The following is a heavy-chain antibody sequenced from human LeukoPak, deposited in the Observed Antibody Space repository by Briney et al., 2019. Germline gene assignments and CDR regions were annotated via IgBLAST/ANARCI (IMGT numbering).Heavy chain of an antibody. CDR3: AKVIRGGYGMDV. Sequence: GGALRLSCAASGVTFSSVGMNWVRQAPGKGRGWVSYISDSSALTDYADSVKGRLSLSRDNAKHSLTLQLNSLRDGDTAVYFCAKVIRGGYGMDVWGQGATATVSS. D-gene: IGHD3-10*01. J-gene: IGHJ6*02. CDR1: GVTFSSVG. V-gene: IGHV3-48*02. CDR2: ISDSSALT.